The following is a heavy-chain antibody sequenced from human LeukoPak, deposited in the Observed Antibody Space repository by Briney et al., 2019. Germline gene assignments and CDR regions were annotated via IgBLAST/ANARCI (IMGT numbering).Heavy chain of an antibody. CDR1: GYTFTSYD. Sequence: ASVKVSCKASGYTFTSYDVNWVRQATGQGLEWMGWMNPNSGNTGYAQKFQGRVTITRNTSISTAYMELSSLGSEDTAVYYCARGITMVRGATYYMDVWGKGTTVTVSS. CDR2: MNPNSGNT. D-gene: IGHD3-10*01. CDR3: ARGITMVRGATYYMDV. J-gene: IGHJ6*03. V-gene: IGHV1-8*03.